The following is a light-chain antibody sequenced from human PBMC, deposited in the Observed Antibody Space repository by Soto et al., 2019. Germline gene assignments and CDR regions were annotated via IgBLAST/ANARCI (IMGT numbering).Light chain of an antibody. V-gene: IGKV1-17*01. J-gene: IGKJ1*01. CDR2: EAS. CDR3: QHYNVYPWT. Sequence: PSSLSAALGDRVTITCRASQGIRNDLGWYQQKPGKAPKLLIYEASSLQSGVPSRFSGSGSGTEFTLSISSLQPDDFATYYCQHYNVYPWTFGQGTKVDIK. CDR1: QGIRND.